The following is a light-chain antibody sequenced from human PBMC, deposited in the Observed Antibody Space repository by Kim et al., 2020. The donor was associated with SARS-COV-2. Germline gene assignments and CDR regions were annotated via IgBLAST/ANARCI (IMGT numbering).Light chain of an antibody. V-gene: IGKV4-1*01. J-gene: IGKJ1*01. Sequence: TINSRYSRNNVYSSNNNNYLAWYQQKPGQQPQKLINCAATRESAVLDRRSGSGAGAEDFLTISSLQADDVAVDYCYQCYSTTPRTFGQGTKVDIK. CDR2: CAA. CDR1: RNNVYSSNNNNY. CDR3: YQCYSTTPRT.